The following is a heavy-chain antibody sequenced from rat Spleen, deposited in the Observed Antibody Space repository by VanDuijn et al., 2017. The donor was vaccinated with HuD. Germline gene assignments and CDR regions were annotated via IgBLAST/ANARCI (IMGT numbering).Heavy chain of an antibody. J-gene: IGHJ4*01. D-gene: IGHD1-2*01. CDR3: ARPDSSLYVMSV. Sequence: EVQLVESGGGLVQPGRSLKLSCAASGFTFSEYYMAWVRQASKKGLEWVASISYEGSSAYYGDSVKGRFTISRDNAKSTLYLQMNSLRSEDTATYYCARPDSSLYVMSVWGQGASVTVSS. CDR1: GFTFSEYY. V-gene: IGHV5-22*01. CDR2: ISYEGSSA.